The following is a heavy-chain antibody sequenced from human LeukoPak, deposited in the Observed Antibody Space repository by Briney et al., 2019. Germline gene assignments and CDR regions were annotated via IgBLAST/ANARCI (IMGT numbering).Heavy chain of an antibody. CDR3: AKAMSSAWNFDL. Sequence: SETLSLTCTVPGDSISTYSWIWIRQPPGKGLECIGYISYSGSTNFNPSLQSRVTMSVATSKNQFSLKLNSVTAADTAVYYCAKAMSSAWNFDLWGRGTLVTVSS. V-gene: IGHV4-59*01. CDR1: GDSISTYS. J-gene: IGHJ2*01. CDR2: ISYSGST. D-gene: IGHD3-10*01.